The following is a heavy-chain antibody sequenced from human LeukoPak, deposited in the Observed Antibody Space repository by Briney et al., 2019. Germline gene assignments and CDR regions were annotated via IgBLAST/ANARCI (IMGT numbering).Heavy chain of an antibody. CDR3: ARARYCSGGSCYYFDY. J-gene: IGHJ4*02. CDR1: GFTFSSYG. CDR2: ISYDGSNK. D-gene: IGHD2-15*01. Sequence: PGGSLRLSCAASGFTFSSYGMHWVRQAPGKGLEWVAVISYDGSNKYYADSVKGRFTISRDNSKNTLYLQMNSLRAEDTAVYYCARARYCSGGSCYYFDYWGQGTLVTVSS. V-gene: IGHV3-30*03.